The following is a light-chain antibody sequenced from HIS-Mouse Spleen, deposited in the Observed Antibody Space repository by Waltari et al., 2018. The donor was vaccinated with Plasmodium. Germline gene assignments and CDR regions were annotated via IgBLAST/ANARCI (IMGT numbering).Light chain of an antibody. J-gene: IGKJ1*01. Sequence: ELVLTQSPGTLSLSPGDRATLSCRASQSVSSSYLAGYPQKPGQAPRLLIYGASSRATGIPDRFSGSGSGTDFTLTISRLEPEDFAVYYCQQYGSSPTFGQGTKVEIK. CDR1: QSVSSSY. CDR3: QQYGSSPT. CDR2: GAS. V-gene: IGKV3-20*01.